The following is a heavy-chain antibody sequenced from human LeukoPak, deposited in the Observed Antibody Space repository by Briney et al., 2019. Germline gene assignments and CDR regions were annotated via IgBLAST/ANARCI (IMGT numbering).Heavy chain of an antibody. V-gene: IGHV3-23*01. CDR2: ISGSGGST. CDR1: GFTFSSYA. Sequence: GGSLRLSCAASGFTFSSYAMSWVRQAPGKGLEWVSVISGSGGSTYYADSVKGRFTISRDNSKNPLYLQMNSLRAEDTAVYYCAKVAAALEHEYFQHWGQGTLVTVSS. J-gene: IGHJ1*01. D-gene: IGHD6-13*01. CDR3: AKVAAALEHEYFQH.